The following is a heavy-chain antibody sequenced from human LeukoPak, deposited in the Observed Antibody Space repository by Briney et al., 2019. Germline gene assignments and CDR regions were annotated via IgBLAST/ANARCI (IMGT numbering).Heavy chain of an antibody. V-gene: IGHV4-4*07. D-gene: IGHD2-21*01. J-gene: IGHJ2*01. CDR3: ARVSDEGKAWYFDL. CDR2: IYTSGST. Sequence: PSETLSLTCTVSGGSISSYYWSWIRQPAGKGLEWIGRIYTSGSTNYNPSLKSRVTMSVDTSKNQFSLKLSSVTAADTAVYYCARVSDEGKAWYFDLWGRGTLVTVSS. CDR1: GGSISSYY.